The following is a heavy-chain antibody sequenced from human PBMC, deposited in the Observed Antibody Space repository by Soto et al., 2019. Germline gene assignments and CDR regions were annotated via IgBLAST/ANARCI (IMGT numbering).Heavy chain of an antibody. Sequence: GGSLRLSCAASGFTVSSNYMSWVRQAPGKGLEWVSSISSSSSYTYYADSVKGRFSISRDNAENSLYLQMNNLRVEDTAVYYCARDLGSCSGGSCENYYYYGMDVWGQGTTVTVSS. CDR1: GFTVSSNY. CDR2: ISSSSSYT. J-gene: IGHJ6*02. V-gene: IGHV3-21*06. D-gene: IGHD2-15*01. CDR3: ARDLGSCSGGSCENYYYYGMDV.